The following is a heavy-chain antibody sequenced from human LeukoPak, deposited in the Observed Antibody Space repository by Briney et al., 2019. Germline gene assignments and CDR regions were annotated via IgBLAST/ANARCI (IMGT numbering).Heavy chain of an antibody. CDR2: TRNKANSYTT. CDR3: ARVRYCSSTSCRGALDI. Sequence: PGGSLRLSCAASGFTFSGSAMHWVRQASGKGLEWVGRTRNKANSYTTEYAASVKGRFTISRDDSKNSLYLQMNSLKAEDTAVYYCARVRYCSSTSCRGALDIWGQGTMVTVSS. D-gene: IGHD2-2*01. V-gene: IGHV3-72*01. CDR1: GFTFSGSA. J-gene: IGHJ3*02.